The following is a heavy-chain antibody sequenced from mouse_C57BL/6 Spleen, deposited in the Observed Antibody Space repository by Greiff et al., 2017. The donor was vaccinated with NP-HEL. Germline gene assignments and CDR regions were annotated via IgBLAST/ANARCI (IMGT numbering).Heavy chain of an antibody. CDR2: IWRGGST. J-gene: IGHJ4*01. CDR1: GFSLTSYG. D-gene: IGHD2-3*01. CDR3: AKEGLLHYYAMDY. Sequence: QVQLQQSGPGLVQPSQSLSITCTVSGFSLTSYGVHWVRQSPGKGLEWLGVIWRGGSTDYNAAFMSRLSITKDNSKSQVFFKMNSLQADDTAIYYCAKEGLLHYYAMDYWGQGTSVTVSS. V-gene: IGHV2-5*01.